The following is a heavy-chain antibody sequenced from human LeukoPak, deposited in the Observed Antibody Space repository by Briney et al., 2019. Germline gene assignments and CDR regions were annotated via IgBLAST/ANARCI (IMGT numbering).Heavy chain of an antibody. V-gene: IGHV4-39*07. D-gene: IGHD3-22*01. CDR3: ARGTYYYDSSGYYYPSYFDY. CDR1: GGSISSSSYY. Sequence: SETLSLTCTVSGGSISSSSYYWGWIRQPPGKGLEWIGSIYYSGSTYYNPSLKSRVTISVDTSKNQFSLKLSSVTAADTAVYYCARGTYYYDSSGYYYPSYFDYWGQGTLVTVSS. J-gene: IGHJ4*02. CDR2: IYYSGST.